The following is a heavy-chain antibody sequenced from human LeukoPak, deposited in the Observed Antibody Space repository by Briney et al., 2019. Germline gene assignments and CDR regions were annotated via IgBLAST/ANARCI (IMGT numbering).Heavy chain of an antibody. CDR1: GFTFSRYE. CDR3: ARGSLHSAYGFDY. D-gene: IGHD5-12*01. CDR2: SSSRGSTI. J-gene: IGHJ4*02. V-gene: IGHV3-48*03. Sequence: GGPLRLSCAASGFTFSRYEMNWVRQAPGKGLEWVSHSSSRGSTIYYAGSVKGRFTIARDDAKNAVYLQMNSLRAEDTAVYYCARGSLHSAYGFDYWGQGTLVTVSS.